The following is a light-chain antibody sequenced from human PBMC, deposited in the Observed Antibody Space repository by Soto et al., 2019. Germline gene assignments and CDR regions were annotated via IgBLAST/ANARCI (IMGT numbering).Light chain of an antibody. Sequence: EIGVTQSPATLSLSPWERATLSCRASQSVSSYLAWYQQKPGQAPRLLIYDTSIRATGIPARFSGSGSGTDFTLTISSLEPEDFAVYYCQQRNSWPPTFPFGQGTRLEIK. CDR1: QSVSSY. V-gene: IGKV3-11*01. CDR3: QQRNSWPPTFP. CDR2: DTS. J-gene: IGKJ5*01.